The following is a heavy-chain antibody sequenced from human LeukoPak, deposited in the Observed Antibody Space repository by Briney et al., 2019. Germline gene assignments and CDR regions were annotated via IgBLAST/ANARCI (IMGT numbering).Heavy chain of an antibody. CDR1: GYTFTGYY. V-gene: IGHV1-46*04. CDR3: ARGAYCSGGSCYSTYYYYGMDV. D-gene: IGHD2-15*01. J-gene: IGHJ6*02. CDR2: INRSGGST. Sequence: RASLKVSCKASGYTFTGYYMHWVRQAPGQGLEWMGIINRSGGSTSYAQTVKGRVTMTRDTSTSTVYMELSSLRSEDTAVYYCARGAYCSGGSCYSTYYYYGMDVWGQGTTVTVSS.